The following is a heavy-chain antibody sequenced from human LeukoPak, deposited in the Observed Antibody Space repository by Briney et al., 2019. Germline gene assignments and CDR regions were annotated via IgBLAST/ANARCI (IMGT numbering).Heavy chain of an antibody. Sequence: GESLKISCKGPGYRFTSYWIGWVRQMPGKGLEWMGIIYPGDSDTRYSPSFQGQVTISADKSISTAYLQWSSLKASDTAMYYCARDGSSGYYPPPHPFDPWGQGTLVTVSS. CDR3: ARDGSSGYYPPPHPFDP. V-gene: IGHV5-51*01. CDR1: GYRFTSYW. D-gene: IGHD3-22*01. J-gene: IGHJ5*02. CDR2: IYPGDSDT.